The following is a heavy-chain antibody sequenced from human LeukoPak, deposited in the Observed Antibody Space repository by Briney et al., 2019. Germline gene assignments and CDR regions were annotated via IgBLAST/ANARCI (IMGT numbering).Heavy chain of an antibody. D-gene: IGHD2-2*01. J-gene: IGHJ4*02. Sequence: GGSLRLSCSASGFTFSVYSMSWVRQAPGKGLEWVSSTSDDSNYIYYADSVEGRFTISRDNAKNSLYLQMNSLRAEDTAVYYCANHLACGSTHCPPFDYWGQGTLVTVSS. CDR1: GFTFSVYS. CDR3: ANHLACGSTHCPPFDY. CDR2: TSDDSNYI. V-gene: IGHV3-21*01.